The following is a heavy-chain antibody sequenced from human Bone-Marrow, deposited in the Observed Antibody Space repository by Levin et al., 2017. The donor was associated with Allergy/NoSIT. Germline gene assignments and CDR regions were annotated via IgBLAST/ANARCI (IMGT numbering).Heavy chain of an antibody. V-gene: IGHV3-23*01. CDR2: ISATGGTA. CDR3: AKPTPVLTKYYYYYGMDV. D-gene: IGHD3-3*01. J-gene: IGHJ6*02. CDR1: GFIFKNFA. Sequence: TGGSLRLSCSASGFIFKNFAMNWVREAPGKGLEWVSHISATGGTANYADSVKGRFTVSRDNSNNTLYLQMNRLKAEDTAIYYCAKPTPVLTKYYYYYGMDVWGQGTTVTVSS.